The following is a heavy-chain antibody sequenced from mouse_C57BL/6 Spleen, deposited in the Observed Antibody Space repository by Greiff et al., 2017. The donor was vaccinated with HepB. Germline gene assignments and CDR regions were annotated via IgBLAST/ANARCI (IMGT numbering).Heavy chain of an antibody. CDR3: TWGTTVVAYRGYYFDY. Sequence: QVQLQQSGAELVRPGASVTLSCKASGYTFTDYEMHWVKQTPVHGLEWIGAIDPETGGTAYNQKFKGKAILTADKSSSTAYMELRSLTSEDSAVYYCTWGTTVVAYRGYYFDYWGQGTTLTVSS. CDR1: GYTFTDYE. CDR2: IDPETGGT. D-gene: IGHD1-1*01. V-gene: IGHV1-15*01. J-gene: IGHJ2*01.